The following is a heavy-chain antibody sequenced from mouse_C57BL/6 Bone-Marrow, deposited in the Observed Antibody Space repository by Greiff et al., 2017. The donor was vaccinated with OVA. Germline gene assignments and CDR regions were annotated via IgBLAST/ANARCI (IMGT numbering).Heavy chain of an antibody. CDR1: GYSITSGYY. J-gene: IGHJ2*01. D-gene: IGHD1-1*02. CDR3: AGGSVDY. CDR2: ISYDGSN. Sequence: EVHLVESGPGLVKPSQSLSLTCSVTGYSITSGYYWHWIRQFPGNKLEWMGYISYDGSNNYNPSLKNRIPITRDSSKNQFFLKLNSVTTEDTATYYCAGGSVDYWGQGTTLTVSS. V-gene: IGHV3-6*01.